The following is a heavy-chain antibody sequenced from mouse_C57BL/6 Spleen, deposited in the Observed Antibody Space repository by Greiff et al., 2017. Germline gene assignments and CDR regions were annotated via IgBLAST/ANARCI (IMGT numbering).Heavy chain of an antibody. CDR2: IYPGDGDT. Sequence: QVQLQQSGPELVKPGASVKISCKASGYAFSSSWMNWVKQRPGKGLEWIGRIYPGDGDTNYNGKFKGKATLTADKSSSTAYMQLSSLTSEDSAVYFCARSDIYYGNYVPFDYWGQGTTLTVSS. V-gene: IGHV1-82*01. J-gene: IGHJ2*01. CDR3: ARSDIYYGNYVPFDY. D-gene: IGHD2-1*01. CDR1: GYAFSSSW.